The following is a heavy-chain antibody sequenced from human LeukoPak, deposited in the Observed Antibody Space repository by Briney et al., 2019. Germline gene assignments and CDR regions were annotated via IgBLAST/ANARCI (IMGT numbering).Heavy chain of an antibody. CDR1: GGSISCYY. CDR2: IYYTGSSNYNPSLKST. J-gene: IGHJ4*02. CDR3: ARESGTKYYFDY. D-gene: IGHD1-7*01. V-gene: IGHV4-59*01. Sequence: SETLSLTCTVSGGSISCYYWSWIRQSPGKGLEWIGYIYYTGSSNYNPSLKSTYYNPSLKSRLTISVDTSKNQFSLRLSSVTAADTAVYFCARESGTKYYFDYWGQGILVTVSS.